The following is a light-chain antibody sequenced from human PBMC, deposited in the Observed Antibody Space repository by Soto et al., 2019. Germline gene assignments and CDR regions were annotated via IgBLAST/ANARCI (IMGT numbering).Light chain of an antibody. CDR1: QIVSSTY. Sequence: EIVWTHSQGTRSLSQGERATLSCRASQIVSSTYLAWYQQKPGQAPRLLIYGASSRATGIPDRFSGSRSGTDFTLTISRLEPEEFAVYYCQQYGSSPLYTFGQGTKREIK. J-gene: IGKJ2*01. CDR3: QQYGSSPLYT. CDR2: GAS. V-gene: IGKV3-20*01.